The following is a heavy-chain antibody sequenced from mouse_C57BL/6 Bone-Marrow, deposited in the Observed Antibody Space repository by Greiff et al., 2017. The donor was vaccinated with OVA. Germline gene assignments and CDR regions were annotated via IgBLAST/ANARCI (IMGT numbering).Heavy chain of an antibody. J-gene: IGHJ3*01. V-gene: IGHV1-7*01. CDR1: GYTFTSYW. CDR2: INPSSGYT. CDR3: ARNYGYYYAY. D-gene: IGHD2-12*01. Sequence: VHLVESGAELAKPGASVKLSCKASGYTFTSYWMHWVKQRPGQGLEWIGYINPSSGYTTYNQKFKGKATLTVDKSSSTAYMQLSSLTYEDSAVYYCARNYGYYYAYWGQGTLVTVAA.